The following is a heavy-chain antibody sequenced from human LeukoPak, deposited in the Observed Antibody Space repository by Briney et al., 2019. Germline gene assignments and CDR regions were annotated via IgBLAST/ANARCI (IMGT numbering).Heavy chain of an antibody. J-gene: IGHJ3*02. CDR2: ITVSGGTT. CDR3: ARGRSITLLRGVAMSDGFDI. CDR1: EFTFSSYA. V-gene: IGHV3-23*01. Sequence: GGSLRLSCAASEFTFSSYAMQWVRQAPGKGLEWVSGITVSGGTTYYTDPVKGRFTISRDNSKNTLYLQMNSLRAEDTAVYYCARGRSITLLRGVAMSDGFDIWGQGAMVTVSS. D-gene: IGHD3-10*01.